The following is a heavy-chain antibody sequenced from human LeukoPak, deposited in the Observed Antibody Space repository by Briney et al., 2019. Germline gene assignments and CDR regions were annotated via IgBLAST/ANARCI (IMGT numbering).Heavy chain of an antibody. CDR3: AKDRLAITMVRGGPFDY. CDR1: GFTFSSYA. J-gene: IGHJ4*02. CDR2: ISGSGGST. D-gene: IGHD3-10*01. Sequence: GGSLRLSCAASGFTFSSYAMSWVRQAPGKGLEWVSAISGSGGSTYYADSVKGRFTISRDNSKNTLYLQMNSLRAEDTAVYYCAKDRLAITMVRGGPFDYWGQGTLVTVSS. V-gene: IGHV3-23*01.